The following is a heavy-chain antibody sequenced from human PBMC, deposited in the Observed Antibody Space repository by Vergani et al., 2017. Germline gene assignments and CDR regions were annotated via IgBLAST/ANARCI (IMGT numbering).Heavy chain of an antibody. CDR1: GGSISSGSYY. V-gene: IGHV4-61*02. CDR3: ARGAWEEGGYYFDY. D-gene: IGHD1-26*01. CDR2: IYTSGST. J-gene: IGHJ4*02. Sequence: QVQLQESGPGLVKPSQTLSLTCTVSGGSISSGSYYWSWIRQPAGKGLEWIGRIYTSGSTNYNPSLKSRGTISVDTSKNQFSLKLSSVTAADTAVYYCARGAWEEGGYYFDYWGQGTLVTVSS.